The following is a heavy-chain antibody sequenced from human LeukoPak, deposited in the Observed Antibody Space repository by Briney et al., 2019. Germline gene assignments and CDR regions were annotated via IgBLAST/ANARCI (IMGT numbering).Heavy chain of an antibody. Sequence: GGSLRLSCAASGFTFSSYGMHWVRQAPGKGLEWVAVISYDGSNKYYADSVKGRFTISRDNSKNTLYLQMNSLRAEDTAVYYCARVNGHHLGPFDYWGQGTLVTVSS. CDR3: ARVNGHHLGPFDY. V-gene: IGHV3-30*03. CDR2: ISYDGSNK. D-gene: IGHD1-26*01. J-gene: IGHJ4*02. CDR1: GFTFSSYG.